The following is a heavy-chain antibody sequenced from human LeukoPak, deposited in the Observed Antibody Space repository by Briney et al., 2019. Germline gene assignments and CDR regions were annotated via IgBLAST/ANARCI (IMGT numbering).Heavy chain of an antibody. CDR3: ARDDSAWFRPSSWYFDL. J-gene: IGHJ2*01. V-gene: IGHV3-66*01. D-gene: IGHD3-9*01. CDR1: GFTVSSNY. Sequence: PGGSLRLSCAASGFTVSSNYMSWVRQAPGKGLEWVSVIYSGGSTYYADSVKGRFTISRDNSKNTLYPQMNSLRAEDTAVYYCARDDSAWFRPSSWYFDLWGRGTLVAVSS. CDR2: IYSGGST.